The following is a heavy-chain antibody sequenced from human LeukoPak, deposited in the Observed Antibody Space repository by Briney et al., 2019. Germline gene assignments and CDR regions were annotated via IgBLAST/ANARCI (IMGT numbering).Heavy chain of an antibody. CDR2: IWYDGSNK. J-gene: IGHJ6*02. V-gene: IGHV3-33*01. CDR1: GFTFSGYG. CDR3: ARVQSAYYYYYGMDV. Sequence: GGSLRLSCAASGFTFSGYGMHWVRQAPGKGLEWVAVIWYDGSNKYYADSVKGRFTISRDNSKNTLYLQMNSLRAEDTAVYYCARVQSAYYYYYGMDVWGQGTTVTVSS.